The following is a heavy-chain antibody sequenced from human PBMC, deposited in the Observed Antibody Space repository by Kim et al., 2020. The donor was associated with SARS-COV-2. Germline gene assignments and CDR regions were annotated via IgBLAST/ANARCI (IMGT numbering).Heavy chain of an antibody. CDR1: GGPSSEYY. CDR2: IHSSGST. CDR3: ARAPLTTFLYSYYMDV. Sequence: SETLSLTCTVSGGPSSEYYWSWVRQPPGKELEWIGCIHSSGSTNFNPSLKSRVTISVDTSNSQFSLEMSSVTAADTAIYYCARAPLTTFLYSYYMDVWGEGTAVTVSS. V-gene: IGHV4-59*01. D-gene: IGHD7-27*01. J-gene: IGHJ6*03.